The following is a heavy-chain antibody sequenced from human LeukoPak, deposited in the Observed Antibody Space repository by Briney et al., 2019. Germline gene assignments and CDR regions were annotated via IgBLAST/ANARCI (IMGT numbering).Heavy chain of an antibody. CDR2: IYYSGST. CDR1: GGSISTYY. Sequence: SETLSLTCSVSGGSISTYYWSWIRQPPGKGLEWIGYIYYSGSTNYNPSLKSRVTISVDTSKNQFSLKLSSLTAADTAVYYCARGDYYGPFDPWGQGTLVTVSS. J-gene: IGHJ5*02. CDR3: ARGDYYGPFDP. D-gene: IGHD3-10*01. V-gene: IGHV4-59*01.